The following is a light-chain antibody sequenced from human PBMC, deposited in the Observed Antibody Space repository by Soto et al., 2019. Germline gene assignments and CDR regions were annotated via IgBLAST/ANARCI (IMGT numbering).Light chain of an antibody. V-gene: IGLV2-8*01. J-gene: IGLJ1*01. CDR2: EIN. Sequence: QSVLTQPPSASGSPGQSVTISCTGTSNDLGAYDYVSWYQQHPGKAPKLMIYEINKRPSGVPDRFSGSKSGNTASLTVSGLQAEDEADYYCSSFAGSNNFPYVFGTGTKV. CDR1: SNDLGAYDY. CDR3: SSFAGSNNFPYV.